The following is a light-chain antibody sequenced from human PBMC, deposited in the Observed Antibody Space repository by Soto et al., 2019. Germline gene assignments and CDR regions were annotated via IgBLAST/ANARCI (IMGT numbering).Light chain of an antibody. V-gene: IGLV2-14*01. CDR3: SSYTSSSTRPVV. Sequence: QSALTQPASVSGSPGQSITISCTGTSSDVGGYNYVSWYQQFPGKAPKLLIYEVNKRPSGISNRFSGSKSGNTASLTISGLQTEDEADYYCSSYTSSSTRPVVFGGGTKLTVL. J-gene: IGLJ2*01. CDR2: EVN. CDR1: SSDVGGYNY.